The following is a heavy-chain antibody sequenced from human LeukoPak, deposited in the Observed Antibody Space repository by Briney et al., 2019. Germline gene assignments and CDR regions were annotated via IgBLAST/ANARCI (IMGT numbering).Heavy chain of an antibody. CDR1: GFTVSSNS. J-gene: IGHJ4*02. CDR3: AKEKDYDSSGYYYYFDY. D-gene: IGHD3-22*01. Sequence: PGGSLRLSCTVSGFTVSSNSMSWVRQAPGKGLEWVSFIYSDNTHYSDSVKGRFTISRDNSRNTLYLQMYSLRAEDTAVYYCAKEKDYDSSGYYYYFDYWGQGTLVTVSS. CDR2: IYSDNT. V-gene: IGHV3-53*01.